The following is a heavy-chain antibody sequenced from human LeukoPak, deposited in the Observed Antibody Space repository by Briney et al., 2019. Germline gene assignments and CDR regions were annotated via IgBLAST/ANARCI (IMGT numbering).Heavy chain of an antibody. Sequence: GGSLRLSCVASGFTFGKYWMSWVRQAPGKGLEWVANIKLDGSEKNYVDSVKGRFTISRDNTKNSLYLQMSNLRAEDTAVYFCARGGGLDVWGQGATVTVSS. CDR2: IKLDGSEK. V-gene: IGHV3-7*03. CDR1: GFTFGKYW. CDR3: ARGGGLDV. D-gene: IGHD3-16*01. J-gene: IGHJ6*02.